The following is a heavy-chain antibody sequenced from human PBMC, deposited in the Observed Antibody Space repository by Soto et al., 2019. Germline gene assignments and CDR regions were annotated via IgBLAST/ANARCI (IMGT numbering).Heavy chain of an antibody. CDR1: GGSISSSNW. J-gene: IGHJ4*02. CDR3: ARVGTGYDASGYYYGGIDY. CDR2: IYHSGST. Sequence: QVQLQESGPGLVKPSGTLSLTCAVSGGSISSSNWWTWVRQPPGKGLEWIGQIYHSGSTNYNPSLKGRVTISVDKSKNQFSLKLSSVTAADTAVYYCARVGTGYDASGYYYGGIDYWGQGILGTVSS. D-gene: IGHD3-22*01. V-gene: IGHV4-4*02.